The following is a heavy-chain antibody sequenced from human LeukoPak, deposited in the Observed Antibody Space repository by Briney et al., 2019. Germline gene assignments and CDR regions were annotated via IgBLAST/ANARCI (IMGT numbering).Heavy chain of an antibody. D-gene: IGHD2-8*01. J-gene: IGHJ4*02. CDR2: INPSGGST. V-gene: IGHV1-46*01. Sequence: GASLKVSCKASGYTFTNYYMHWVRQAPGQGLEWKGIINPSGGSTSYAQKFQGRVTMTRDTSTSTVYMELSSLRSGDTAVYYCARVATLRTSPSDYWGQGTLVTVSS. CDR3: ARVATLRTSPSDY. CDR1: GYTFTNYY.